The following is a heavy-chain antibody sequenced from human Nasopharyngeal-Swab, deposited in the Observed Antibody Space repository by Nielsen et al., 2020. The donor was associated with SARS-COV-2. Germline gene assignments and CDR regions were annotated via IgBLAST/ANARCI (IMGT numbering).Heavy chain of an antibody. CDR3: AKRRMDV. Sequence: GESLTISCAASGFTFSSYGMHWVRQAPGKGLEWVAVISYDGSNKYYADSVKGRFTISRDNSKNTLYLQMNSLRAEDTAVYYCAKRRMDVWGQGTTVTVSS. CDR1: GFTFSSYG. J-gene: IGHJ6*02. V-gene: IGHV3-30*18. CDR2: ISYDGSNK.